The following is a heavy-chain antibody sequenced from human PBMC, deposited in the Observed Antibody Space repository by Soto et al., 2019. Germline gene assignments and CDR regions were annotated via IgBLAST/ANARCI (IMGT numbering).Heavy chain of an antibody. V-gene: IGHV3-23*01. D-gene: IGHD6-19*01. J-gene: IGHJ5*02. CDR3: AKAIALADYDR. CDR2: ISGNGAYT. CDR1: GFTFSNYA. Sequence: EVQLLESGGDLVQPGGSLRLSCVVSGFTFSNYAMSWVRQAPGKGLQWVSAISGNGAYTYYADSVKGRFTISRDNSKKTLFLQMNSLRAEDTAMYFCAKAIALADYDRWGQGTLVTVSS.